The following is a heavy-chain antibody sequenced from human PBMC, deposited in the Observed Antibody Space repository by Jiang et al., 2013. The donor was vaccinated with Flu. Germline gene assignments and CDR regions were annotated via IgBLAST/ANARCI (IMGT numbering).Heavy chain of an antibody. CDR3: ARLLVSAYSSSWYPYYYYGMDV. V-gene: IGHV4-34*01. Sequence: LLKPSETLSLTCAVYGGSFSGYYWSWIRQPPGKGLEWIGEINHSGSTNYNPSLKSRVTISVDTSKNQFSLKLSSVTAADTAVYYCARLLVSAYSSSWYPYYYYGMDVWGQGTTVTVSS. CDR2: INHSGST. D-gene: IGHD6-13*01. CDR1: GGSFSGYY. J-gene: IGHJ6*02.